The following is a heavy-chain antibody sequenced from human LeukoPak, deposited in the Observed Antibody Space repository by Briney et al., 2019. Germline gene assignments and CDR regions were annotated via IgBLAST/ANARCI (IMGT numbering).Heavy chain of an antibody. Sequence: PSETLSLTCTVSGGSTSSGYYSWSWIRQPAGKGLEWIGRMYTSGSTEYNPSLNSRVTISVDTSKNQFSLKLSSVTAADTAVYYCTRSRERYCISGSCDIDLPARWGEGTLVTVSS. V-gene: IGHV4-61*02. J-gene: IGHJ4*02. CDR2: MYTSGST. CDR1: GGSTSSGYYS. D-gene: IGHD2-2*02. CDR3: TRSRERYCISGSCDIDLPAR.